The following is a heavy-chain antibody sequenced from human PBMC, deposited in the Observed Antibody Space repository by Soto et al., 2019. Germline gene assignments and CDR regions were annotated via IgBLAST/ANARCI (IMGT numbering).Heavy chain of an antibody. CDR2: IDWDDDK. Sequence: SGPTLVNPTQTLTLTCTFSGSSLSTSGMRVSWIRQPPGKALEWLARIDWDDDKFYSTSLKTRLTISKDTSKNQVVLTMANMDPVDTATYYCARHSLAYDSSGYYYHLFDPWGQGTLVTVS. CDR3: ARHSLAYDSSGYYYHLFDP. CDR1: GSSLSTSGMR. V-gene: IGHV2-70*04. D-gene: IGHD3-22*01. J-gene: IGHJ5*02.